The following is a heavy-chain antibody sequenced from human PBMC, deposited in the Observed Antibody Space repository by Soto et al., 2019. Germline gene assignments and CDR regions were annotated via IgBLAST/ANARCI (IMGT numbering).Heavy chain of an antibody. CDR1: GGTFRTYT. V-gene: IGHV1-69*02. Sequence: GASVKVSCKTSGGTFRTYTINWVRQAPGQGLEWMGRIIPILDVANYAQKFQGRVTITADKSTSTAHMELRSLRSDDTAVYYCARNSRLRWSIGYYFDYWGQGTLVTVSS. CDR2: IIPILDVA. CDR3: ARNSRLRWSIGYYFDY. D-gene: IGHD4-17*01. J-gene: IGHJ4*02.